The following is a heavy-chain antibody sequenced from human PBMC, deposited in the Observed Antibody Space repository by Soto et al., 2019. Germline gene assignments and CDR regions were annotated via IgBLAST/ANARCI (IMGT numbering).Heavy chain of an antibody. CDR1: GFTFSNAW. Sequence: EVQLVESGGGLVKPGGSLRLSCAASGFTFSNAWMSWVRQAPGKGLEWVVRIKSKTDGGTTYYAAPVKGRFTISRDDSKNTLYLQMNSLKTEDTAVYYCTTNYLPRPNYDFWSGYPPDFDLWGRGTLVTVSS. CDR2: IKSKTDGGTT. V-gene: IGHV3-15*01. CDR3: TTNYLPRPNYDFWSGYPPDFDL. D-gene: IGHD3-3*01. J-gene: IGHJ2*01.